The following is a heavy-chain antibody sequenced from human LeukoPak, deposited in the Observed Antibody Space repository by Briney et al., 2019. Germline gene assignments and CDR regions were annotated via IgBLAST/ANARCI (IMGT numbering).Heavy chain of an antibody. CDR1: GGTFSSYA. V-gene: IGHV1-69*13. D-gene: IGHD6-19*01. J-gene: IGHJ1*01. CDR3: ARSTVAGNAGYFQH. Sequence: SVKVSCKASGGTFSSYAISWVRQAPGQGLEWMGGIIPIFSTANYAQKFQGRVTITADESTSTAYMELSSLRSEDTAVYYCARSTVAGNAGYFQHWGQGTLVTVSS. CDR2: IIPIFSTA.